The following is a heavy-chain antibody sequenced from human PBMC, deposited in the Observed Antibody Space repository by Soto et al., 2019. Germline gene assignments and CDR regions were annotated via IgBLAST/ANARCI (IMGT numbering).Heavy chain of an antibody. CDR3: AKWPPSPKMGVTSH. CDR1: GFAFSSSA. Sequence: EVLLLESGGGLVQPGGSLRLSCAASGFAFSSSAMAWVRQAPGKGLQWVSAITVAGGGTYYADSVKGRFTISRVNSKNTLSLQMHSLSAEDTALYFCAKWPPSPKMGVTSHWGQATLVSVSS. D-gene: IGHD1-26*01. J-gene: IGHJ4*02. CDR2: ITVAGGGT. V-gene: IGHV3-23*01.